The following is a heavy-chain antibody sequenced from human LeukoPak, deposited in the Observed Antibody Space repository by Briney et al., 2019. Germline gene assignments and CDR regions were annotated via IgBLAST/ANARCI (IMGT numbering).Heavy chain of an antibody. CDR2: IYPGDSDT. J-gene: IGHJ3*02. Sequence: GESLKISCKGSGYSFTSYWIGWVRQMPGKGLEWMGIIYPGDSDTRYSPSFQGQVTISADKSISTAYLQWSSLKASDTAMYYCATNAWDIVVVPAPDAFDIWGQGTMVTVSS. CDR1: GYSFTSYW. CDR3: ATNAWDIVVVPAPDAFDI. V-gene: IGHV5-51*01. D-gene: IGHD2-2*01.